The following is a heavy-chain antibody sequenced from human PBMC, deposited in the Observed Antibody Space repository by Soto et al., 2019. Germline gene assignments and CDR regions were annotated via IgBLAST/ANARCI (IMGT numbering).Heavy chain of an antibody. J-gene: IGHJ3*02. CDR2: ISYSGSST. Sequence: EVQLLESGGGLVQPGGSLRLSCAASGFTFSSYAMSWVRQAPGKGLEWVSVISYSGSSTYYADSVKGRFTISRDNSKNTLYLQINSLRAEDTAVYYCAKDFYTSSWYVAFDIWGQGTMVTVSS. CDR1: GFTFSSYA. D-gene: IGHD6-13*01. V-gene: IGHV3-23*01. CDR3: AKDFYTSSWYVAFDI.